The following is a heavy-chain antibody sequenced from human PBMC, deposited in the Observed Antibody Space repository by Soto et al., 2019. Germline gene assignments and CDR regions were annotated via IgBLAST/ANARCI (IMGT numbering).Heavy chain of an antibody. CDR3: AKAGGIAVPGTHLDY. Sequence: EVQLLESGGGSVQPGGSLRLSCAASGFTFSSYAMSWVRQAPGKGLEWVSAISGTGSSTNYADSVEGRFTTSRDNSKNTLYLQMSSLRAEDTAVYYCAKAGGIAVPGTHLDYWGQGTLVTVSS. CDR1: GFTFSSYA. CDR2: ISGTGSST. V-gene: IGHV3-23*01. D-gene: IGHD6-19*01. J-gene: IGHJ4*02.